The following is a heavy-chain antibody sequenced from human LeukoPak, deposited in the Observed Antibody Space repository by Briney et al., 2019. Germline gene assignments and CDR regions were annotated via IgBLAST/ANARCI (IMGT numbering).Heavy chain of an antibody. CDR2: ISSSSSYI. D-gene: IGHD3-10*01. J-gene: IGHJ4*02. V-gene: IGHV3-21*01. Sequence: PGGSLRLSCAASGFTFSNDNMNWVRQAPGKGLEWVSSISSSSSYIYYADSVKGRFTIARDNAKNSLYLQMNSLRAEDTAVYYCARDSWEYGSGSFYNKVFDYWGQGTLVTVSS. CDR3: ARDSWEYGSGSFYNKVFDY. CDR1: GFTFSNDN.